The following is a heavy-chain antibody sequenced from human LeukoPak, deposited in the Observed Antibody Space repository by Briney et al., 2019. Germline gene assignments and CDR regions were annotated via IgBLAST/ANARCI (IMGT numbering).Heavy chain of an antibody. CDR2: ISAYNGDT. CDR3: SRAWRGSGSYFPDY. Sequence: ASVKVSCKASDYIFSSYGISRVRQAPGHGLEGMGWISAYNGDTNYAQKLQGTVTMTTGTSTSTAYIELRSLRSDDTAVYYCSRAWRGSGSYFPDYWGQGTLVTVSS. CDR1: DYIFSSYG. J-gene: IGHJ4*02. D-gene: IGHD3-10*01. V-gene: IGHV1-18*01.